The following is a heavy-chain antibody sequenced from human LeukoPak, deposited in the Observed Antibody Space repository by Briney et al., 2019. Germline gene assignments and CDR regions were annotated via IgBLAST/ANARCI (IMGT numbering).Heavy chain of an antibody. V-gene: IGHV4-59*08. Sequence: SETLSLTCSVFDGSISNYYWSWIRQPPGKGLEWIGYAYYCGSTTYNPSLESRVTISVDTSKNQFSLKLTAVTAADTAVYYCARNSAVATSRSWFDPWGQGTLVTVSS. J-gene: IGHJ5*02. CDR3: ARNSAVATSRSWFDP. D-gene: IGHD6-19*01. CDR1: DGSISNYY. CDR2: AYYCGST.